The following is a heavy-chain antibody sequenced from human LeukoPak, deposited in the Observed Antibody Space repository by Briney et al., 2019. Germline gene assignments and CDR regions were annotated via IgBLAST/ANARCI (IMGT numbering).Heavy chain of an antibody. Sequence: ASVKVSCKASGYTFTGYYMHWVRQAPGQGLEWVGRINPNSGGTNYAQKFQGRVTMTRDTSISTAYMELSRLRSDDTAVYYCARDEGATLIVSSWFDPWGQGTLVTVSS. CDR3: ARDEGATLIVSSWFDP. D-gene: IGHD1-26*01. V-gene: IGHV1-2*06. CDR1: GYTFTGYY. CDR2: INPNSGGT. J-gene: IGHJ5*02.